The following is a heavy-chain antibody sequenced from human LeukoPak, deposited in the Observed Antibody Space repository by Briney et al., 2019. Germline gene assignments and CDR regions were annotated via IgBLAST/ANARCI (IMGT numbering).Heavy chain of an antibody. V-gene: IGHV3-53*01. J-gene: IGHJ3*02. CDR1: GFTVSNNY. CDR3: ARSVTTVGLGAFDI. D-gene: IGHD4-11*01. CDR2: IYSGGST. Sequence: GGSLRLSCAASGFTVSNNYMSWVRQAPGKGLEWVSVIYSGGSTYNADSVKGRFTISRDNSKNTLYLQMNGLRAEDTAVYYCARSVTTVGLGAFDIWGQGTMVTVSS.